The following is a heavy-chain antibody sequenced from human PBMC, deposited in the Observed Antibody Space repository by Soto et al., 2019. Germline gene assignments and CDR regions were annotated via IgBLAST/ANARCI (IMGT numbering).Heavy chain of an antibody. CDR3: ARGRSPYDFWSGYSDY. CDR1: RGTFISST. J-gene: IGHJ4*02. D-gene: IGHD3-3*01. V-gene: IGHV1-8*02. Sequence: ASVKVSYKASRGTFISSTITCVRQAPGQGLEWMGWMNPNSGNTGYAQKFQGRVTMTRNTSISTAYMELSSLRSEDTAVYYCARGRSPYDFWSGYSDYWGQGTLVTVSS. CDR2: MNPNSGNT.